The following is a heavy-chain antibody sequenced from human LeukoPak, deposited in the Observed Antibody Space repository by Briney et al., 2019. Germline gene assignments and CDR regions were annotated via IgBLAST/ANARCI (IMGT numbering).Heavy chain of an antibody. CDR3: ARRATSERGHSYGLDY. CDR2: IGTSSSYI. CDR1: GGSFSDYY. J-gene: IGHJ4*02. Sequence: LSLTCAVYGGSFSDYYWSWIRQSPGKGLEWVSSIGTSSSYIYYADSLKGRFTISRDNAKNSLYLQMNSLRAEDTAVYYCARRATSERGHSYGLDYWGQGTLVTVSS. V-gene: IGHV3-11*06. D-gene: IGHD5-18*01.